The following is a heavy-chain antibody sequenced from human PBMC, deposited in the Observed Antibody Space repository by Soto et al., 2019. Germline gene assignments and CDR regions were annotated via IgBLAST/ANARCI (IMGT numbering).Heavy chain of an antibody. CDR2: IYYSGST. D-gene: IGHD2-2*01. CDR1: GGSISSGGYY. CDR3: ARAPRDCSSTSCYPGYYYYMDV. J-gene: IGHJ6*03. Sequence: SETLSLTCTVSGGSISSGGYYWSWIRQHPGKGLEWIGYIYYSGSTYYNPSLKSRVTISVDTSKNQFSLKLSSVTAADTAVYYCARAPRDCSSTSCYPGYYYYMDVWGKGTTVTVSS. V-gene: IGHV4-31*03.